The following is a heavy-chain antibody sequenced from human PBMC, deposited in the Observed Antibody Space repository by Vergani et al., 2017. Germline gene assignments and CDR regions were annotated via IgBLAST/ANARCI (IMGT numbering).Heavy chain of an antibody. CDR3: ARPVRRRCSITSCFEDYFDY. J-gene: IGHJ4*02. Sequence: QVQLVQSGAEVKKPGASVKVSCKASGYTFTSYGISWVRQAPGQGLEWMGWISAYNCNTNYAQKLQGRVTMTTDTSTSTAYMELRSLRSDDTAVYCCARPVRRRCSITSCFEDYFDYWGQGTLVTVSS. D-gene: IGHD2-2*01. CDR2: ISAYNCNT. V-gene: IGHV1-18*01. CDR1: GYTFTSYG.